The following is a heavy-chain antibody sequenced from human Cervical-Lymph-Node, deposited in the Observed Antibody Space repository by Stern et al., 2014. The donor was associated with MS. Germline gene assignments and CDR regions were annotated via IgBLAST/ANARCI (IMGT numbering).Heavy chain of an antibody. V-gene: IGHV3-30*03. CDR3: ARGSDWYPLDY. J-gene: IGHJ4*02. Sequence: VQLVESGGGVVQPGRALRLSCSTSGLAFSTYGMHWVRQAPGKGLEWVALISFDGAKTYYAYSVKGRFTLSRDNPKTTLYLQMKSLRGEDTAVYYCARGSDWYPLDYWGQGTLVTVSS. CDR1: GLAFSTYG. D-gene: IGHD6-19*01. CDR2: ISFDGAKT.